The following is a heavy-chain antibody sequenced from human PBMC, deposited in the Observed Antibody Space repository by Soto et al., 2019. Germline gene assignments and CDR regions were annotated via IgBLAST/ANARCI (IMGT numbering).Heavy chain of an antibody. V-gene: IGHV4-39*01. CDR1: GGSISSSSYY. J-gene: IGHJ4*02. D-gene: IGHD6-13*01. CDR3: ARHEGIAAAGVDY. CDR2: IYYSGST. Sequence: PSETLSLTCTVSGGSISSSSYYWGWIRQPTGKGLEWIGSIYYSGSTYYNPSLKSRVTISVDTSKNQFSLKLSSVTAADTAVYYCARHEGIAAAGVDYWGQGTLVTVSS.